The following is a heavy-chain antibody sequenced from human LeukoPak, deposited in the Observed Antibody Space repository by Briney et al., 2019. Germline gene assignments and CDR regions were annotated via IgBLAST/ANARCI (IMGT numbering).Heavy chain of an antibody. CDR2: IYYSGST. Sequence: SETLSLTCTVSGGSVSSGSYYWSWIRQPPGKGLEWTGNIYYSGSTNYNPSLKSRVTISVDTSKNQFSLKLSSVTAADTAVYYCARETITSPYYYDSSGSHYPDYWGQGTLVTVSS. V-gene: IGHV4-61*01. CDR3: ARETITSPYYYDSSGSHYPDY. J-gene: IGHJ4*02. D-gene: IGHD3-22*01. CDR1: GGSVSSGSYY.